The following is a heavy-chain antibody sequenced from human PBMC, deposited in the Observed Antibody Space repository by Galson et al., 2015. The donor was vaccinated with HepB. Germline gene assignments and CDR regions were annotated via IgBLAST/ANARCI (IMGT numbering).Heavy chain of an antibody. CDR3: ARDWNYGDYNWFDP. V-gene: IGHV1-69*13. CDR1: GGTFSSYA. J-gene: IGHJ5*02. D-gene: IGHD4-17*01. Sequence: SVKVSCKASGGTFSSYAISWVRQAPGLGLEWMGGIIPIFGTANYAQKFQGRVTITADESTSTAYMELSSLRSEDTAVYYCARDWNYGDYNWFDPWGQGTLVTVSS. CDR2: IIPIFGTA.